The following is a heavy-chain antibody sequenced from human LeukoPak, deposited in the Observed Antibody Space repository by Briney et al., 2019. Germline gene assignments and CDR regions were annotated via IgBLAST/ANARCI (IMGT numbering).Heavy chain of an antibody. V-gene: IGHV1-18*01. CDR2: ISAYNGNT. CDR3: ARVGQTYYDFWRGYYGMDV. CDR1: GYTFTSYG. J-gene: IGHJ6*02. D-gene: IGHD3-3*01. Sequence: ASVKVSCKASGYTFTSYGISWVRQAPGPGLEWMGWISAYNGNTNYAQKLQGRVTMTTDTSTSTAYMELRSLRSDDTAVYYCARVGQTYYDFWRGYYGMDVWGQGTTVTVSS.